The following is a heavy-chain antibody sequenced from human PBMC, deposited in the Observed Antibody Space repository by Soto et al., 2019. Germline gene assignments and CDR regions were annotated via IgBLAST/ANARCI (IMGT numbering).Heavy chain of an antibody. J-gene: IGHJ6*03. CDR3: ARGDYYGSETGPSYYMDV. V-gene: IGHV4-39*07. D-gene: IGHD3-10*01. CDR2: IYYTGSA. CDR1: GGSIGSSSHY. Sequence: SETLSLTCTVSGGSIGSSSHYWGWIRQPPGKGLEWMGLIYYTGSANYNPSLKSRVSISLYTSKNQFSLKLNSVTPADTAVYFCARGDYYGSETGPSYYMDVWGEGTSVTVSS.